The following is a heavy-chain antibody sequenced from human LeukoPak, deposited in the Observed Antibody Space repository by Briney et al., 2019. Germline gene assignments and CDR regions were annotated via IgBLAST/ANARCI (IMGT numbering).Heavy chain of an antibody. CDR1: GFTFSNYA. J-gene: IGHJ4*02. Sequence: PGGSLRLSCAASGFTFSNYAMSWVRQAPGKGLEWVSVISSRGGSTYYADSVKGRFTISRDNSKNTLYLQMNSLRAEDTAVYYCAKAARGNIVKTEYYFDYWGQGTLVTVSS. V-gene: IGHV3-23*01. D-gene: IGHD3-10*01. CDR2: ISSRGGST. CDR3: AKAARGNIVKTEYYFDY.